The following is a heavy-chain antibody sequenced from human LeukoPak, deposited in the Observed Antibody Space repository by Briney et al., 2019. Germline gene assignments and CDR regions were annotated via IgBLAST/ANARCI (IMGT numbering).Heavy chain of an antibody. CDR2: IYYSGST. Sequence: PSETLSLTCTVSGGSTSSSSYYWGWIRQPPGKGLEWIGSIYYSGSTYYNPSLKSRVTISVDTSKNQFSLKLSSVTAADTAVYYCASLGGALAGYYFDYWGQGTLVTVSS. D-gene: IGHD3-9*01. CDR3: ASLGGALAGYYFDY. V-gene: IGHV4-39*01. J-gene: IGHJ4*02. CDR1: GGSTSSSSYY.